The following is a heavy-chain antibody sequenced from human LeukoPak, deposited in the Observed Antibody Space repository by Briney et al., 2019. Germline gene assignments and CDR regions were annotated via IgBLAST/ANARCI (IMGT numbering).Heavy chain of an antibody. Sequence: AGGSLRLSCAASGFTFNSYWMRWIRQAPGKGLEWVASIKHDGGEKYYVDSVGGRFTISRDNSKNSLYLQMDSLRVEDTAVYYCAKEGEHFWNGFALETPHSTEMDVWGQGTTVTVS. CDR1: GFTFNSYW. CDR3: AKEGEHFWNGFALETPHSTEMDV. CDR2: IKHDGGEK. V-gene: IGHV3-7*01. J-gene: IGHJ6*02. D-gene: IGHD3-3*02.